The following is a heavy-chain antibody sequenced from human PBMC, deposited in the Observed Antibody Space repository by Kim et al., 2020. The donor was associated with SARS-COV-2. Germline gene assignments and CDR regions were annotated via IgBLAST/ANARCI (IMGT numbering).Heavy chain of an antibody. CDR2: IYYSGST. Sequence: SETLSLTCTVSGGSISSGGYYWSWIRQHPGKGLEWIGYIYYSGSTYYNPSLKSRVTISVDTSKNQFSLKLSSVTAADTAVYYCAGERYCSSTSCVSGDYGDYGSDDYYYYGMDVWGQGTTVTVSS. D-gene: IGHD2-2*01. CDR1: GGSISSGGYY. J-gene: IGHJ6*02. V-gene: IGHV4-31*03. CDR3: AGERYCSSTSCVSGDYGDYGSDDYYYYGMDV.